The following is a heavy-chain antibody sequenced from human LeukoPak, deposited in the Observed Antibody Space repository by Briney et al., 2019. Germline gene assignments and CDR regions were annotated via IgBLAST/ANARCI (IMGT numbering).Heavy chain of an antibody. J-gene: IGHJ6*02. V-gene: IGHV3-49*04. Sequence: PGGSQRLSCTASGFTFGDYAMSWVRQAPGKGLEWVGFIRSKAYGGTTEYAASVKGRFTISRDDSKSIAYLQMNSLKTEDTAVYYCTRDPPPPFTIFGVVISSDYYYYYGMDVWGQGTTVTVSS. CDR1: GFTFGDYA. CDR2: IRSKAYGGTT. D-gene: IGHD3-3*01. CDR3: TRDPPPPFTIFGVVISSDYYYYYGMDV.